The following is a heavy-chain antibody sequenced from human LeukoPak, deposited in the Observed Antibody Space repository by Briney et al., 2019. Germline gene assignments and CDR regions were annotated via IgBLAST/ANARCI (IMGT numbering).Heavy chain of an antibody. V-gene: IGHV4-39*01. J-gene: IGHJ4*02. Sequence: SETLSLTCTVSGGSISSSSYYWGWIRQPPGKGLEWIGSIYYSGSTYYNPSLKSRVTISVDTSKNQFSLKLSSVTAADTAVYYCARHGIAVAGPPYYFDYWGQGTLVTVSS. CDR2: IYYSGST. D-gene: IGHD6-19*01. CDR1: GGSISSSSYY. CDR3: ARHGIAVAGPPYYFDY.